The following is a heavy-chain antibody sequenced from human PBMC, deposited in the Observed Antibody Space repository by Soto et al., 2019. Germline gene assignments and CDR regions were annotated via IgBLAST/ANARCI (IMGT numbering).Heavy chain of an antibody. D-gene: IGHD6-19*01. CDR3: GRVLNGQWYFDY. CDR1: GFSFSSYW. Sequence: EVQLVESGGGLVQPGGSLRLSCGASGFSFSSYWMHWVRQAPGKGLVWVSRINIDESRTSYADSVKGRFTISRDNAKNTLYLQRNSLRAEDTAIYYCGRVLNGQWYFDYWGQGTQVTVSS. J-gene: IGHJ4*02. CDR2: INIDESRT. V-gene: IGHV3-74*01.